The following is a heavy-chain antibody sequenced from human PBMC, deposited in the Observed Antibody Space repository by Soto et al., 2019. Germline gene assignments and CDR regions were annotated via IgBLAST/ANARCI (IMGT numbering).Heavy chain of an antibody. D-gene: IGHD6-13*01. J-gene: IGHJ4*02. CDR2: IIPLFGTT. CDR1: GGTFSSYT. CDR3: ARDSIAAAGTDY. Sequence: SVKGSCKASGGTFSSYTIAWVRQAPRQGLEWMGEIIPLFGTTNYVEKFQGRLTITADASTSTAYMELSSLRSEDTAMYYCARDSIAAAGTDYWGQGTLVTVSS. V-gene: IGHV1-69*13.